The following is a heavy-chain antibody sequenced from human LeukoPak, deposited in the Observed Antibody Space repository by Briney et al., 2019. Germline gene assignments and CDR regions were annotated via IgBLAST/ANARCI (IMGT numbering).Heavy chain of an antibody. V-gene: IGHV4-39*01. D-gene: IGHD3-9*01. CDR3: ARTYYDILTGYDDAFDI. CDR1: GGSISSSSYY. CDR2: IYYSGST. Sequence: TPSETLSLTCTVSGGSISSSSYYWGWIRQPPGKGLEWIGSIYYSGSTYYNPSLKSRVTISVDTSKNQFSLKLSSVTAADTAVYYCARTYYDILTGYDDAFDIWGQGTMVTVSS. J-gene: IGHJ3*02.